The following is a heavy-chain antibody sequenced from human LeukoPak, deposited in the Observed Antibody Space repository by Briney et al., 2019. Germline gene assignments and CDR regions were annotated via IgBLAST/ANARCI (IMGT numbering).Heavy chain of an antibody. Sequence: GGSLRLSCAASGFTFSDYYMSWIRQAPGKGLEWVAYISSSDTTIYYADSVQGRFIISRDNAKNSLYLQMNSLRAEDTAVYYCAKANLYDILTGYYNFNLWGQGTLVTVSS. CDR1: GFTFSDYY. V-gene: IGHV3-11*01. D-gene: IGHD3-9*01. CDR2: ISSSDTTI. CDR3: AKANLYDILTGYYNFNL. J-gene: IGHJ5*02.